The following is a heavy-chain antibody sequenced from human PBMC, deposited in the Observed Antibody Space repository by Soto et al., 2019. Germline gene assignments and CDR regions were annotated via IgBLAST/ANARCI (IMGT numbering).Heavy chain of an antibody. CDR2: TYYTSKSYH. CDR3: ARLIGDSWLDS. D-gene: IGHD2-8*01. V-gene: IGHV6-1*01. CDR1: RESVSTTGAS. Sequence: SQXLSLTCAISRESVSTTGASLAWIRQSPSRGLEWLASTYYTSKSYHHYAVSVKGPTTINADTSNTHLSLQLNYVTPDDTAVYYCARLIGDSWLDSCGQGTLVTVSS. J-gene: IGHJ5*01.